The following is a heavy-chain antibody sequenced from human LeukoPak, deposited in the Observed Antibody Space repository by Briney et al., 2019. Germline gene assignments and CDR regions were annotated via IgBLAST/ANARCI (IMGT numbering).Heavy chain of an antibody. CDR3: ARLYLPATRIDY. J-gene: IGHJ4*02. CDR1: GYTFTSYD. D-gene: IGHD5-24*01. V-gene: IGHV1-8*01. Sequence: ASVKVSCKASGYTFTSYDINWVRQATGQGLEWMGWMNPNSGNTGYAQKFQGRVTKTRNTSISTAYMELSSLRSEDTAVYYCARLYLPATRIDYWGQGTLVTVSS. CDR2: MNPNSGNT.